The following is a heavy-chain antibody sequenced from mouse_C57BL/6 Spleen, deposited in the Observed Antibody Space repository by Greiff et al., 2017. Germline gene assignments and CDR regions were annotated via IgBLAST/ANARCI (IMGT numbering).Heavy chain of an antibody. Sequence: EVKLMESGPGLVKPSQSLSLTCSVTGYSITSGSYWNWIRQFPGNKLEWMGYISYDGSNNYNPSLKNRITITRDTSTNQFFLKLNSVTTEDTATYSCARAEVYYYGSGNEDWFAYWGQGTLVTVSA. J-gene: IGHJ3*01. CDR1: GYSITSGSY. V-gene: IGHV3-6*01. D-gene: IGHD1-1*01. CDR3: ARAEVYYYGSGNEDWFAY. CDR2: ISYDGSN.